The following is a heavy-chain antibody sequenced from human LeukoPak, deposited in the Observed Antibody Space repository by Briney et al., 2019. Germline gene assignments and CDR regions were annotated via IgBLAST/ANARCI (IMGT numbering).Heavy chain of an antibody. V-gene: IGHV3-21*01. Sequence: GGSLRLSCAASGFPFSSYFMNWVRQAPGKGLQWVSSISGSSSYIYDADSVKGRFTISRDNAKNSLYLQMNSLRAEDTAVYYCARRATTERGHSYGLDYWGQGTLVTVSS. CDR1: GFPFSSYF. CDR3: ARRATTERGHSYGLDY. J-gene: IGHJ4*02. D-gene: IGHD5-18*01. CDR2: ISGSSSYI.